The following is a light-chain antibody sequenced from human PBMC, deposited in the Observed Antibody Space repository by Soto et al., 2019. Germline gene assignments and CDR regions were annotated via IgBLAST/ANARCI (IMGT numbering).Light chain of an antibody. CDR1: QDISNY. CDR3: QQYDNLPALT. V-gene: IGKV1-33*01. Sequence: DIPMPQSPSSLSASVGDRVTITCQASQDISNYLNWYQQKPGKAPKLLIYDASNLETGVPSRFSGSGSGTDFTFTISSLQTEDIATYYCQQYDNLPALTFGGGTKVEIK. J-gene: IGKJ4*01. CDR2: DAS.